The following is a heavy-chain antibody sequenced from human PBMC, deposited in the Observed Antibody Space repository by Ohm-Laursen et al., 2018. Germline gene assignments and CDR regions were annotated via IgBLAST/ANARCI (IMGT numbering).Heavy chain of an antibody. J-gene: IGHJ5*02. CDR1: GFTFSSYG. Sequence: SLRLSCSASGFTFSSYGMHWVRQAPGKGLEWVAVIWYDGSNKYYADSVKGRFTISRDNSKNKLYLQMNSLRAEDTAVYYCARGGGGHSSSWYWFDPWGQGTLVTVSS. CDR3: ARGGGGHSSSWYWFDP. V-gene: IGHV3-33*01. D-gene: IGHD6-13*01. CDR2: IWYDGSNK.